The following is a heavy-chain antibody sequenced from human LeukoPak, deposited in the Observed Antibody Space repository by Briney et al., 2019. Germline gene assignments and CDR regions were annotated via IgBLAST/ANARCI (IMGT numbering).Heavy chain of an antibody. J-gene: IGHJ3*02. CDR1: GGSISSYY. D-gene: IGHD2-2*02. V-gene: IGHV4-59*08. CDR3: ARLYCSSTSCYTTLAAFDI. Sequence: SETLSLTCTVSGGSISSYYWSWIRQPPGKGLEWIGYIYYSGSTNYNPSLKSRVTISVDTSKNQFSLKLSSVTAADTAVYYCARLYCSSTSCYTTLAAFDIWGQGTMVTVPS. CDR2: IYYSGST.